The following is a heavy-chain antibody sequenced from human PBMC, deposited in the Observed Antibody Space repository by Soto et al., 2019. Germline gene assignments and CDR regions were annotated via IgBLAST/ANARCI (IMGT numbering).Heavy chain of an antibody. V-gene: IGHV1-8*01. CDR3: VRGSPGAVDP. D-gene: IGHD6-19*01. Sequence: GXSVNVSCKASGYSFTRLHFNWVRQATGQGLEWIGWMNPHSGDTGFAQRFQGRVTMTRNTSINTAYMELRSLISQDTAVYYCVRGSPGAVDPWGQGTQVTVSS. CDR2: MNPHSGDT. J-gene: IGHJ5*02. CDR1: GYSFTRLH.